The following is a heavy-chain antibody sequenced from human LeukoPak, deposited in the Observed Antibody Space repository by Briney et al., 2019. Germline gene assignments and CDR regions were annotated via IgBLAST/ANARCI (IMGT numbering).Heavy chain of an antibody. J-gene: IGHJ3*02. V-gene: IGHV3-30*02. CDR1: GFTFDDYG. D-gene: IGHD2-2*01. CDR2: IRYDGSVE. CDR3: AQDGYCSSAHCYTGAIEM. Sequence: GGSLRLSCAASGFTFDDYGMHWVRQAPGKGLEWVAFIRYDGSVESYADSVKGRVIISRDNSKNTLYLEMKSLRAEDTALYFCAQDGYCSSAHCYTGAIEMWGQGTMVTVS.